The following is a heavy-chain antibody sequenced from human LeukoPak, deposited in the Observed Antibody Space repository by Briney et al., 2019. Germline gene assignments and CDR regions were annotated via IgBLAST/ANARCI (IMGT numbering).Heavy chain of an antibody. Sequence: GGSLRLSCAASGFTFSSYGMHWVRQAPGKGLEWVAVIWYDGSNKYNADSVKGRFTISRDNSKNTLYLQMNSLRAEDTAVYYCARGTDYGAKIDYWGQGTLVTVSS. D-gene: IGHD4-17*01. CDR2: IWYDGSNK. V-gene: IGHV3-33*01. CDR3: ARGTDYGAKIDY. J-gene: IGHJ4*02. CDR1: GFTFSSYG.